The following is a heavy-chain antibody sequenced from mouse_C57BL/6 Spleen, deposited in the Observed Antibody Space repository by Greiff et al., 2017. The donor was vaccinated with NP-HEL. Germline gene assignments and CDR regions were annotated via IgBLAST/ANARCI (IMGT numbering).Heavy chain of an antibody. Sequence: QVQLQQPGAELVRPGSSVKLSCKASGYTFTSYWMHWVKQRPIQGLDWIGNIDPSDSETHYNQKFKAKATLTVDKSSSTAYMQLSSLTSEDSAVYYWARVPIYYDYAVDYWGQGTTLTVSS. CDR1: GYTFTSYW. J-gene: IGHJ2*01. D-gene: IGHD2-4*01. CDR2: IDPSDSET. CDR3: ARVPIYYDYAVDY. V-gene: IGHV1-52*01.